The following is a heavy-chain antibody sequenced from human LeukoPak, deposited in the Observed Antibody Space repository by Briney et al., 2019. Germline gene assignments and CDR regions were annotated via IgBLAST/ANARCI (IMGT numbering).Heavy chain of an antibody. CDR1: GGSISSYY. Sequence: PSETLSLTCTVSGGSISSYYWSWIRQPPGKGLEWIGYIYYSGSTNYNPSLKSRVTISVDTSKNQFSLKLSSVTAGDTAVYYCARDLYGSGSYFDYWGQGTLVTVSS. CDR3: ARDLYGSGSYFDY. D-gene: IGHD3-10*01. CDR2: IYYSGST. J-gene: IGHJ4*02. V-gene: IGHV4-59*01.